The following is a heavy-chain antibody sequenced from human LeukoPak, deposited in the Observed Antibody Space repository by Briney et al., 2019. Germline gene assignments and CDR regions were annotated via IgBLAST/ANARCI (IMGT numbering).Heavy chain of an antibody. V-gene: IGHV3-48*01. CDR2: ITLSSTTI. Sequence: GGSLRLSCAASGFTFSDYNMNWVRQAPGKGLEWVSYITLSSTTIYYADSVKGRFTISRDNSKNTVNLQMNSLRPEDTAVYFCVRGYYYYMDVWGRGTTVTVSS. CDR1: GFTFSDYN. J-gene: IGHJ6*03. CDR3: VRGYYYYMDV.